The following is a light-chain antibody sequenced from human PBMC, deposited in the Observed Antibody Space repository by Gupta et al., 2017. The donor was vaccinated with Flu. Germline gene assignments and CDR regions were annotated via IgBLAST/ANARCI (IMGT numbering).Light chain of an antibody. V-gene: IGKV3-11*01. J-gene: IGKJ2*01. CDR3: QQRSNWPQGFT. CDR2: DAS. Sequence: EIVLTQSPATLSLSPGERATLSCRASQSVSSCLAWYQQKPGQAPRLLIYDASNRATGIPARFSGSGSGTDFTLNISSLEPADFAVYYCQQRSNWPQGFTFGQGTKLEIK. CDR1: QSVSSC.